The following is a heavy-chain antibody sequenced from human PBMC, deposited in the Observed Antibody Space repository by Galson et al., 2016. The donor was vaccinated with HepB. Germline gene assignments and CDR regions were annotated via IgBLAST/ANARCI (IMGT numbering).Heavy chain of an antibody. Sequence: SETLSLTCAVSGGSIRTDHWWNWVRLPPGKGLEWIGFIYHTGTTYYNPSLKSRVTISGDKAKNQFPLKLRSVTAADTAFYFCATAQDTAMIPLYFHPWGQGTLVTVSS. V-gene: IGHV4-4*02. CDR2: IYHTGTT. CDR1: GGSIRTDHW. CDR3: ATAQDTAMIPLYFHP. D-gene: IGHD5-18*01. J-gene: IGHJ5*02.